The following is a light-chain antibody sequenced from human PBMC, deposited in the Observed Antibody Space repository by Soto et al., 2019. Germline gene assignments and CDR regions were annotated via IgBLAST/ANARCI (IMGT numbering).Light chain of an antibody. CDR2: EVS. J-gene: IGLJ2*01. Sequence: QSVLTQPASVSGSPGQSTTISYTGTSSDVGDNDYVSWYQQYAGKAPKMMIYEVSNRPSGVSNRFSGSKSGNTASLTISGLQAEDEADYYCSSYRSSNTLLFGGGTKLTVL. V-gene: IGLV2-14*01. CDR1: SSDVGDNDY. CDR3: SSYRSSNTLL.